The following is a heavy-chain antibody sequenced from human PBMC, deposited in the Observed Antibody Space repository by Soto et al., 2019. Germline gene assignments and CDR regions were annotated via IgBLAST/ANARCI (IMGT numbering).Heavy chain of an antibody. CDR2: ISGSGDAT. J-gene: IGHJ4*02. D-gene: IGHD3-3*01. CDR3: ATVLYGVVPYFDS. CDR1: GFTFSSYG. Sequence: EVQLLESGGGLVQPGGSLRLSCASSGFTFSSYGMTWVRRPPGKGLEWVAAISGSGDATYYADSVQGRFTISRDNSNNTLYLQMNGLRAEDWAADSCATVLYGVVPYFDSWGKGTLATVSP. V-gene: IGHV3-23*01.